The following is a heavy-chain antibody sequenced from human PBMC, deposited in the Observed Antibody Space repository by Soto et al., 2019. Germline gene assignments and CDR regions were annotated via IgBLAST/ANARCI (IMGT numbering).Heavy chain of an antibody. CDR1: GYTFTSYG. V-gene: IGHV1-18*01. Sequence: ASVKVSCKASGYTFTSYGISWVRQAPGQGLEWMGWISAYNGNTNYAQKLQGRVTMTTETSTSTAYMELRSLRSDDTAVYYCARASDDSSGYYYDLYYFDNWGQGTLVTVSS. CDR3: ARASDDSSGYYYDLYYFDN. CDR2: ISAYNGNT. J-gene: IGHJ4*02. D-gene: IGHD3-22*01.